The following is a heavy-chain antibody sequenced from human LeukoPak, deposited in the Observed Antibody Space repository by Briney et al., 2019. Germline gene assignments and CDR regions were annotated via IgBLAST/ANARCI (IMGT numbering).Heavy chain of an antibody. CDR1: GGSISSYY. Sequence: SETLSLTCTVSGGSISSYYWSWIRQPPGKGLEWIGYIYYSGSTNYNPSLKSRVTISVDTSKNQFSLKLSSVTTADTAVYYCASSQAPNWGINWFDPWGQGTLVTVSS. D-gene: IGHD7-27*01. J-gene: IGHJ5*02. CDR3: ASSQAPNWGINWFDP. CDR2: IYYSGST. V-gene: IGHV4-59*01.